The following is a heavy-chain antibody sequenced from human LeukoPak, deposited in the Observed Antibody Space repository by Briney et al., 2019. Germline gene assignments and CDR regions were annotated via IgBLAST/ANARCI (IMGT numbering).Heavy chain of an antibody. D-gene: IGHD3-10*01. Sequence: SETLSLTCAVSGYSIRSGYYWGWIRQPPGKGLEWIGSIYHSGSTYYNPSLKSRVTISVDTSKNQFSLKLSSVTAADTAVYYCASRLTFYYGSGSYWFDYWGQGTLVTVSS. CDR3: ASRLTFYYGSGSYWFDY. CDR1: GYSIRSGYY. V-gene: IGHV4-38-2*01. J-gene: IGHJ4*02. CDR2: IYHSGST.